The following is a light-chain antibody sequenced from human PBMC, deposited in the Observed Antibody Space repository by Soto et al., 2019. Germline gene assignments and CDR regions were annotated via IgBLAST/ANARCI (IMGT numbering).Light chain of an antibody. CDR3: QKYNSAPLT. Sequence: DIVLTQSPATLSLSPGGRATLSCGASQSVSSSRLAWYQQKPALAPRLLIYGTSTLQSGVPSRFSGSGSGTDFTLTISSLQPEDVATYYCQKYNSAPLTFGGGTKVDNK. CDR1: QSVSSSR. CDR2: GTS. J-gene: IGKJ4*01. V-gene: IGKV3D-20*01.